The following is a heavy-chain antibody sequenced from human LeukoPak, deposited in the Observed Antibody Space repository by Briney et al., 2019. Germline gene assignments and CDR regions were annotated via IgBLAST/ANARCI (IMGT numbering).Heavy chain of an antibody. Sequence: PGGSLRLSCAASGFTFNSYGMHWVRQAPGKGLEWVTVIWYDGNNKYYADSVKGRFTISRDNSKNTLYLQMNSLRAEDTAVYYCARVRAPGIAVAGTYFDYWGQGTLVTVSS. D-gene: IGHD6-19*01. J-gene: IGHJ4*02. CDR1: GFTFNSYG. V-gene: IGHV3-33*01. CDR2: IWYDGNNK. CDR3: ARVRAPGIAVAGTYFDY.